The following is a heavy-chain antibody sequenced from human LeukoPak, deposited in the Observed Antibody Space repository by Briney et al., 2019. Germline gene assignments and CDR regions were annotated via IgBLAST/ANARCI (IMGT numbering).Heavy chain of an antibody. CDR2: INPNSGGT. Sequence: ASVKVSCKASGYTFTSYDINWVRQAPGQGLEWMGWINPNSGGTNYAQKFQGRVTMTRDTSISTAYMELSRLRSDDTAVYYCATDDILTGYYYFDYWGQGTLVTVSS. CDR1: GYTFTSYD. CDR3: ATDDILTGYYYFDY. D-gene: IGHD3-9*01. J-gene: IGHJ4*02. V-gene: IGHV1-2*02.